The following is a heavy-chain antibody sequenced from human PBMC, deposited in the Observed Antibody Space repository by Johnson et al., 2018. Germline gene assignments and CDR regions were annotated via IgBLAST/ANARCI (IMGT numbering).Heavy chain of an antibody. D-gene: IGHD3-10*01. J-gene: IGHJ6*02. CDR2: ISSSSSTI. Sequence: VQLVESGGGLVKPGGSLRLSCTVSGFTFSSFSMNWVRQAPGKGLEWVSYISSSSSTIYYADSVKGRFTISRDNAKNSLFLQMNSLMDEDTAVYYCASLGVITRVRGVPQQYYGMDGWGQGTTVTVSS. CDR1: GFTFSSFS. CDR3: ASLGVITRVRGVPQQYYGMDG. V-gene: IGHV3-48*02.